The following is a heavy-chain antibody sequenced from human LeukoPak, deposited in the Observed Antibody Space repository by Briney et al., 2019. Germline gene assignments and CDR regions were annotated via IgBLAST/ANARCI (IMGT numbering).Heavy chain of an antibody. Sequence: SETLSLTCTVSGGSISGYYWTWIRQPPGKGLEWIGYIYYSASTKYNPSLKSRVTISVDTSKNQFSLRLSSVSAADTAVYYCARGPLGSSWYDYWGQGTLVAVSS. CDR3: ARGPLGSSWYDY. V-gene: IGHV4-59*01. J-gene: IGHJ4*02. D-gene: IGHD6-13*01. CDR2: IYYSAST. CDR1: GGSISGYY.